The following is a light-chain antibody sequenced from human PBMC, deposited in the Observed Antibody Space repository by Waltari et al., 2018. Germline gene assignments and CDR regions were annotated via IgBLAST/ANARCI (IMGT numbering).Light chain of an antibody. V-gene: IGLV3-21*04. J-gene: IGLJ3*02. CDR1: YIGSKS. CDR2: YDS. CDR3: QVWDKSTDYAV. Sequence: SYVLTQPPSVSVAPGETARITCGGDYIGSKSVHWYKRKPGQAPVLVIYYDSDRPSGIPERFSGSNSGNTATLTISRVEGDDEADFYCQVWDKSTDYAVFGGGTKLTVL.